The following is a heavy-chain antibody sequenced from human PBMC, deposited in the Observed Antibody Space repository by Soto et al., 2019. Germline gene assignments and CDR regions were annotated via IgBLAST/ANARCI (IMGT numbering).Heavy chain of an antibody. CDR2: ITWNGGNI. Sequence: DVHLVESGGDLVQPGRSLRLSCAASGFTFGDYAMHWVRQAPGKGLEWVSGITWNGGNIGYADSVKGRFTISRDNAKNSLYLQMNSLRAEDTALYYCAKDVRLYDYGMDVWGQGTTVTVSS. V-gene: IGHV3-9*01. CDR3: AKDVRLYDYGMDV. D-gene: IGHD3-3*01. J-gene: IGHJ6*02. CDR1: GFTFGDYA.